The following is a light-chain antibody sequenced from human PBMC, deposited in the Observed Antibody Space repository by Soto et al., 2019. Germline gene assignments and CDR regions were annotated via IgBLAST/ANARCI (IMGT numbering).Light chain of an antibody. CDR3: QQYNNWPPYT. CDR2: GAS. J-gene: IGKJ2*01. CDR1: QSVSSN. V-gene: IGKV3-15*01. Sequence: EIVMTQSRATLSVSPGERATLSCRASQSVSSNLAWYQQKPGQAPRLLIYGASTRATGIPARFSGSGSGTEFALTISSLQSEDFAVHYCQQYNNWPPYTFGQGTKLEIK.